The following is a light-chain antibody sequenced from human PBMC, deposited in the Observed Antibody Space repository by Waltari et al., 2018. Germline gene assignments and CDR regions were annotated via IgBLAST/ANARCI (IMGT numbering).Light chain of an antibody. CDR3: QQANSFALT. J-gene: IGKJ4*01. Sequence: DIQMTQSPSSVSASVGERLTSTCRARQGISSWLAWYQPKPVKAPKRLIYASSNLQRGVPSRFSGSGSVTDFTLTINSRQPEDFATYYFQQANSFALTFGGGTKVEIK. CDR2: ASS. V-gene: IGKV1-12*01. CDR1: QGISSW.